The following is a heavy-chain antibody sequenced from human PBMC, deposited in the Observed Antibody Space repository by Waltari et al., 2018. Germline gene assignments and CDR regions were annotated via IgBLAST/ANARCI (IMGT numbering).Heavy chain of an antibody. Sequence: EVQLVESGGGLVQPGGSLRLSCAASGFTFSSYSMNWVRQAQGKGLNVVSDIRSSSSTIGDADSVKGRFTITRDNAKNSLYLQMNSLRAEDTAVYYCARVGTYGGFDYWGQVTLVTVSS. CDR3: ARVGTYGGFDY. J-gene: IGHJ4*02. CDR1: GFTFSSYS. D-gene: IGHD3-16*01. V-gene: IGHV3-48*04. CDR2: IRSSSSTI.